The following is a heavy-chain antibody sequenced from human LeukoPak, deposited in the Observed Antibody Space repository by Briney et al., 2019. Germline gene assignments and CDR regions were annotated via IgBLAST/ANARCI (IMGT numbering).Heavy chain of an antibody. CDR1: GFTFSRYW. V-gene: IGHV3-7*01. CDR2: IRQDGSEI. D-gene: IGHD3-22*01. CDR3: ARVVVISPTYYFDF. Sequence: GGSLRLSCAASGFTFSRYWMTWVRQAPGKGLKWVANIRQDGSEIYYVDSVKGRFTISRDNAKNSLYLQMNGLSAEDTAVYYCARVVVISPTYYFDFWGQGALVTVPS. J-gene: IGHJ4*02.